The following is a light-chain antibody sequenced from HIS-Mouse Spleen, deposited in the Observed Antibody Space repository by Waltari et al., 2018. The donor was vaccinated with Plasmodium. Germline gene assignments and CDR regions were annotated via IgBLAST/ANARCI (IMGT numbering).Light chain of an antibody. V-gene: IGKV3-15*01. CDR2: GAS. J-gene: IGKJ4*01. Sequence: EIVMTQSPATLSVSPGERATLSCRASQSVSSNLAWYQQQPGQAPRLLIYGASNRATGIPARFSGSGSGTEFTLTISSMQSEDFAVYYCQQYNNWPLTFGGGTKVEIK. CDR1: QSVSSN. CDR3: QQYNNWPLT.